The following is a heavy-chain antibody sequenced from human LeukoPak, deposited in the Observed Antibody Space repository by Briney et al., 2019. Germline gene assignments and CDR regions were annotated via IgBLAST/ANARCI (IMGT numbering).Heavy chain of an antibody. J-gene: IGHJ6*02. CDR2: IYYSGST. CDR1: GGSISSYY. V-gene: IGHV4-59*08. Sequence: SETLSLTCTVSGGSISSYYWSWIRQPPGKGLEWIGYIYYSGSTNYNPSLKSRVTISVDTSKNQFSLKLSSVTAADTAVYYCASLNYYDSSGYPDYYYGMDVWGQGTTVTVSS. CDR3: ASLNYYDSSGYPDYYYGMDV. D-gene: IGHD3-22*01.